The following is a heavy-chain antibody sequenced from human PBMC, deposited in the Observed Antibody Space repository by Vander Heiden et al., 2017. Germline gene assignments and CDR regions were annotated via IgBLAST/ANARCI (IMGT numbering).Heavy chain of an antibody. D-gene: IGHD3-10*01. CDR3: AKCYLWFGELSV. V-gene: IGHV3-7*01. CDR1: GFTFRDSW. Sequence: EVQLVESGGGLVQPGGSLRLSCAASGFTFRDSWMSWVRQAPGKGLEWVANIKKDGSEKYYVDSVKGRFTISRDNAKNSLFLQMNSLRAEDTAVYFCAKCYLWFGELSVWGQGTTVTVSS. J-gene: IGHJ6*02. CDR2: IKKDGSEK.